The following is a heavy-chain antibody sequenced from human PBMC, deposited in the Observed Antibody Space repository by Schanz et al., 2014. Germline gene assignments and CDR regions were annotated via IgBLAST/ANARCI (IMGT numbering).Heavy chain of an antibody. Sequence: EVQLVESGGGLVQPGGSLRLSCTASGFTFSSYSMNWVRQAPGKGLEWVSYVSRSTPDIYYADSVKGRFTMSRDNAKNSVCWKMNSLRPEDTVVYYCTADLWFGAVWGVWWGQGTLVTVSS. CDR1: GFTFSSYS. V-gene: IGHV3-48*01. CDR2: VSRSTPDI. J-gene: IGHJ4*02. D-gene: IGHD3-10*01. CDR3: TADLWFGAVWGVW.